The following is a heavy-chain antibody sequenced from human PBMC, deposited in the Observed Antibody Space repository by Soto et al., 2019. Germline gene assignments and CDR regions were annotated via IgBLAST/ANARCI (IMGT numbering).Heavy chain of an antibody. CDR2: IYRTASP. D-gene: IGHD3-3*01. J-gene: IGHJ4*02. V-gene: IGHV4-38-2*01. CDR1: HHSINSDYY. Sequence: SETLSLTCHVSHHSINSDYYWAWIRQSPGKGLEWIGSIYRTASPLYNPSLKSRVFISSDLSKNTFSLNVTSVTAADTAVYFCARSVAVPGAHIDYWGQGTQVTVSS. CDR3: ARSVAVPGAHIDY.